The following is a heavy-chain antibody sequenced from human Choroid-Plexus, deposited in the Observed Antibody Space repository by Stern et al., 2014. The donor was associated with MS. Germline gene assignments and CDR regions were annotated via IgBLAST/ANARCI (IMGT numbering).Heavy chain of an antibody. Sequence: QLVESGGGVVQPGRPLRLSCVASGFTFGSCAMHWVRQAPGKGLEWVAGVAYDGSNKYYADSVKGRFTIARDNSQNTLYMQMSSLRPEDTAVYYCAKDRQYLTYFFDHWGQGSLVTVSS. CDR1: GFTFGSCA. J-gene: IGHJ5*02. CDR2: VAYDGSNK. CDR3: AKDRQYLTYFFDH. D-gene: IGHD2/OR15-2a*01. V-gene: IGHV3-30*18.